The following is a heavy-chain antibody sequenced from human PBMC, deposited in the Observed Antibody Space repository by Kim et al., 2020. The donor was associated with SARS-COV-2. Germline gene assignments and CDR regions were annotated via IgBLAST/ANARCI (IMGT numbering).Heavy chain of an antibody. Sequence: GGSLRLSCAASGFTFSSHGMDWVRQAPGKGLEWVAVIWYDGSQKYYADSVKDRFTISRDNSKNTVYLQMNSLRAEDTAVYYCARLKTSSLDYWGQGTLVTVSS. CDR2: IWYDGSQK. J-gene: IGHJ4*02. CDR1: GFTFSSHG. V-gene: IGHV3-33*01. CDR3: ARLKTSSLDY. D-gene: IGHD6-13*01.